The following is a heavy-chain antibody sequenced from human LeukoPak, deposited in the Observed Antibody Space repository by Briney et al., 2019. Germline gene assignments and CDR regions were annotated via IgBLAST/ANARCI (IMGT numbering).Heavy chain of an antibody. CDR2: ISTYNGNT. J-gene: IGHJ4*02. V-gene: IGHV1-18*01. D-gene: IGHD3-22*01. Sequence: ASVKVSCKASGYTFINYGITWVRQAPGQGLEWMGWISTYNGNTNYAQKLQGRVTMTTDTSTGTAYMELRSLRSDDTAVYYCASSRYYYDSSGYYYWGQGTLVTVSS. CDR3: ASSRYYYDSSGYYY. CDR1: GYTFINYG.